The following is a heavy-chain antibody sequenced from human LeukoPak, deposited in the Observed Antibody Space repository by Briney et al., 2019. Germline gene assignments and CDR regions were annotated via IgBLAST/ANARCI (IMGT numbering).Heavy chain of an antibody. V-gene: IGHV3-23*01. CDR3: AKDLLYDSSGYCFDY. CDR2: ISGSGGST. J-gene: IGHJ4*02. CDR1: GFTFSDYY. Sequence: GGSLRLSCAASGFTFSDYYMSWVRQAPGKGLEWVSAISGSGGSTYYADSVKGRFTISRDNSKNTLYLQMNSLRAEDTAVYYCAKDLLYDSSGYCFDYWGQGTLVTVSS. D-gene: IGHD3-22*01.